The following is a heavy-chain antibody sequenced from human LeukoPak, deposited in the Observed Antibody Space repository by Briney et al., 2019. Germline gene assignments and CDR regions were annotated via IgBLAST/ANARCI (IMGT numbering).Heavy chain of an antibody. V-gene: IGHV3-7*01. Sequence: GGSLRLSCAASGFTFSSYWMSWVRQAPGKGLEWVANIKQDGSEKYYVDSVKGRFTISRDNAKNSLYLQMNSLRAEDTAVYYCARGSVVATINDAFDIWGQGTMVTVSS. J-gene: IGHJ3*02. D-gene: IGHD5-12*01. CDR3: ARGSVVATINDAFDI. CDR2: IKQDGSEK. CDR1: GFTFSSYW.